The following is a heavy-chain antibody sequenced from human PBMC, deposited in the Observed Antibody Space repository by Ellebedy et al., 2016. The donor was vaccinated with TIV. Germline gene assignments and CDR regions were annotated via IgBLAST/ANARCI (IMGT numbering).Heavy chain of an antibody. CDR1: GYTFTNYW. CDR2: IDPSDSYT. J-gene: IGHJ4*02. CDR3: ARQGDYDFDY. V-gene: IGHV5-10-1*01. D-gene: IGHD3-3*01. Sequence: GESLKFSXKASGYTFTNYWISWVRQMPGKGLEWLGRIDPSDSYTNYSPSFQGHVTISADKSITTAYLQWTSLKASDTAIYYCARQGDYDFDYWGQGTLVTVSS.